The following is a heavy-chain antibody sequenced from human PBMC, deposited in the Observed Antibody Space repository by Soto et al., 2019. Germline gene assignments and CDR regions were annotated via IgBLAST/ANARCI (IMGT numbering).Heavy chain of an antibody. D-gene: IGHD3-22*01. CDR3: ARGGYFDSSNYLAY. J-gene: IGHJ4*02. CDR1: GYTFPSYG. CDR2: INPGTGNT. V-gene: IGHV1-3*01. Sequence: APVKGFFQGSGYTFPSYGMEWVRQAPGRGLEWMGRINPGTGNTKYSQKFQGRVIIERDTSASTAYMELSSLRSDDTAVYYCARGGYFDSSNYLAYWGLGTLVTVSS.